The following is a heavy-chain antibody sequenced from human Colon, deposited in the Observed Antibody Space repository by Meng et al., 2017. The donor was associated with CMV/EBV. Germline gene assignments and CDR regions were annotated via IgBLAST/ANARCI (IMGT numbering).Heavy chain of an antibody. J-gene: IGHJ4*02. CDR2: IGGSATII. Sequence: GGSLRLSCAASGFTFSSYAMSWARQAPGKGLEWVAVIGGSATIIQYADSVKGRFAISRDNSRNMVYLQMNSLRAEDTAVYYCGKQLAAAGLCIDYWGQGTLVTVSS. CDR1: GFTFSSYA. D-gene: IGHD6-13*01. CDR3: GKQLAAAGLCIDY. V-gene: IGHV3-23*01.